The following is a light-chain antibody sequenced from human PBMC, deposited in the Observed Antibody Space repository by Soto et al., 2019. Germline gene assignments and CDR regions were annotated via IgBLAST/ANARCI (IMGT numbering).Light chain of an antibody. CDR2: DVS. V-gene: IGLV2-14*01. CDR3: SSYTSSSPLYV. J-gene: IGLJ1*01. Sequence: QSALTQPASVSGSPGQSITISCTGTSSDVGGYNYVSWYQQHPGKAPKLMIYDVSNRPSGVSNRFSGSKSGNTASLTISGLQAEDEADYYCSSYTSSSPLYVFGTGTKLTVL. CDR1: SSDVGGYNY.